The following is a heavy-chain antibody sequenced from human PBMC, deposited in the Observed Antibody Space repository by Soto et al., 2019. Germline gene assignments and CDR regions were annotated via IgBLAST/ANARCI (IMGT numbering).Heavy chain of an antibody. D-gene: IGHD4-17*01. Sequence: GGSLRLSCAASGFTFSSYGMHWVRQAPGKGLEWVAVISYDGSNKYYADSVKGRFTISRDNSKNTLYLQMNSLGAEDTAVYYCAKTYGYWVYWGQGTLVTVSS. J-gene: IGHJ4*02. CDR1: GFTFSSYG. CDR2: ISYDGSNK. CDR3: AKTYGYWVY. V-gene: IGHV3-30*18.